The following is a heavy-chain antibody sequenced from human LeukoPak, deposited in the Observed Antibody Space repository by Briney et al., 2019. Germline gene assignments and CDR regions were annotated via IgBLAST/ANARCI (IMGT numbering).Heavy chain of an antibody. V-gene: IGHV3-11*04. D-gene: IGHD3-22*01. CDR2: ISSRGSTI. CDR3: ARDFGRGYYDSSGYYLRGAFDI. Sequence: KPGGSLRLSCAASGFTFSDYYMSWIRQAPAKGLEWVSYISSRGSTIYYADSVKGRFTISRDNAKNSLYLQMNSLRAEDTAVYYCARDFGRGYYDSSGYYLRGAFDIWGQGTMVTVSS. J-gene: IGHJ3*02. CDR1: GFTFSDYY.